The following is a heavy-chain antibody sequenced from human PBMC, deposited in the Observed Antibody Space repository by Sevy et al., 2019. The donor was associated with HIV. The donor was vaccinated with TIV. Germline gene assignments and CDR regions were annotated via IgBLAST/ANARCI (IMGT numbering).Heavy chain of an antibody. CDR1: GFRLRNYG. CDR3: ARHKTAMENIDY. J-gene: IGHJ4*02. D-gene: IGHD5-18*01. Sequence: GGSLRLSCAVSGFRLRNYGMHWVRQAPGKGLEWVAVIWYDGSNKNYADSVKGRFTISRDNSKNMLYLEMDSLGVEDTAVYYCARHKTAMENIDYWGQGSLVTVSS. CDR2: IWYDGSNK. V-gene: IGHV3-33*01.